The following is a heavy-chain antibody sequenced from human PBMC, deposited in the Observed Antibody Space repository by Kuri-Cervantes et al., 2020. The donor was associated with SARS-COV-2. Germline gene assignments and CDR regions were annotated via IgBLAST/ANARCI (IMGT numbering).Heavy chain of an antibody. D-gene: IGHD6-13*01. CDR3: ARCIAAAGTYYYYGMDV. Sequence: GGSLRLSCAASGFTFSSYAMHWVRQAPGKGLEWVAVISYDGGNKYYADSVKGRFTISRDNSKNTLYLQMNSLRAEDTAVYYCARCIAAAGTYYYYGMDVWGQGTTVTVSS. CDR1: GFTFSSYA. CDR2: ISYDGGNK. V-gene: IGHV3-30-3*01. J-gene: IGHJ6*02.